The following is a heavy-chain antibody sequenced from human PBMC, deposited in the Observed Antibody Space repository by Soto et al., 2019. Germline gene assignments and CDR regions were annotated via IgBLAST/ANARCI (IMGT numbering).Heavy chain of an antibody. CDR3: AREEMYYYDSSGYYNYYYYYYGMDV. J-gene: IGHJ6*02. CDR1: GGSISSSSSY. Sequence: SETLSLTCTVSGGSISSSSSYWGWIRQPPGKGLEWIGYIYYSGSTNYNPSLKSRVTISVDTSKNQFSLKLSSVTAADTAVYYCAREEMYYYDSSGYYNYYYYYYGMDVWGQGTTVTVSS. CDR2: IYYSGST. V-gene: IGHV4-61*01. D-gene: IGHD3-22*01.